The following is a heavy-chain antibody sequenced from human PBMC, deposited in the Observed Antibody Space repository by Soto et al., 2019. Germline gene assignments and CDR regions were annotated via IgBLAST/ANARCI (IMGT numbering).Heavy chain of an antibody. D-gene: IGHD6-13*01. CDR1: GFTFSNYT. Sequence: GGSLRLSCAASGFTFSNYTVTWVRQAPGKGLEWVSTISGSGGSTYYADSVKGRFTISRDNSKNTLYLQMNSLRAEDTAVYYCAKDQGSSWYEIDYWGQGTLVTVS. V-gene: IGHV3-23*01. CDR3: AKDQGSSWYEIDY. J-gene: IGHJ4*02. CDR2: ISGSGGST.